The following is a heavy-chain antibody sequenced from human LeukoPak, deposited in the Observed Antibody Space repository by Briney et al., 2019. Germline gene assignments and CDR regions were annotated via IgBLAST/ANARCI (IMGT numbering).Heavy chain of an antibody. CDR3: ARDEKYSYGRGALDY. CDR1: GFTFSSYW. Sequence: GGSLRLSCAASGFTFSSYWMSWVRQAPGKGLEWVANIKHDGSEKYYVDSVKGRFTISRDNAKNSLYLQMNSLRAEDTAVYYCARDEKYSYGRGALDYWGQETLVTVSS. V-gene: IGHV3-7*01. J-gene: IGHJ4*02. D-gene: IGHD5-18*01. CDR2: IKHDGSEK.